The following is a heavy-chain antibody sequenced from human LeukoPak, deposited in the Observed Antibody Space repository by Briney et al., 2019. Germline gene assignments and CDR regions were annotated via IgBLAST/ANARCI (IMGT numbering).Heavy chain of an antibody. Sequence: SETLSLTCTVSGGSISSGGYYWNWIRQHPGKGLEWIVYFYNSGSTYYNPSLKSRSTISVDTSKNQFSLKLSSVTAADTGVYYCARGYCTNGVCPSDYFDYWGQGTLVTVSS. D-gene: IGHD2-8*01. CDR1: GGSISSGGYY. CDR2: FYNSGST. J-gene: IGHJ4*02. V-gene: IGHV4-31*03. CDR3: ARGYCTNGVCPSDYFDY.